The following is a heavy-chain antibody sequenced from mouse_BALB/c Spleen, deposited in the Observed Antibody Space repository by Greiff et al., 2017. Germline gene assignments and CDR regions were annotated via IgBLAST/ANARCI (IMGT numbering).Heavy chain of an antibody. CDR1: GFTFSSYY. Sequence: EVMLVESGGGLVKLGGSLKLSCAASGFTFSSYYMSWVRQTPEKRLELVAAINSNGGSTYYPDTVKGRFTISRDNAKNTLYLQMSSLKSEDTALYYCASTLITTAPWFAYWGQGTLVTVSA. J-gene: IGHJ3*01. V-gene: IGHV5-6-2*01. CDR3: ASTLITTAPWFAY. D-gene: IGHD1-2*01. CDR2: INSNGGST.